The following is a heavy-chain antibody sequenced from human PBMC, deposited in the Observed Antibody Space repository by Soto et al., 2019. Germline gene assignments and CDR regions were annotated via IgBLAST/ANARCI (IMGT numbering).Heavy chain of an antibody. J-gene: IGHJ6*02. Sequence: SVKDSCKASGYTFTGYYMHWGRQAPVQGLEWMGWINPNSGGTNYAQKFQGWVTMTRDTSISTAYMELSRLRSDDTAVYYCARGYCTNGVCPYGMDVWGQGTTVTVSS. CDR2: INPNSGGT. D-gene: IGHD2-8*01. V-gene: IGHV1-2*04. CDR3: ARGYCTNGVCPYGMDV. CDR1: GYTFTGYY.